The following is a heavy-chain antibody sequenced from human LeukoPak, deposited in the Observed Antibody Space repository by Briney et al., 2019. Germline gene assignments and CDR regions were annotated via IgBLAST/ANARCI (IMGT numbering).Heavy chain of an antibody. V-gene: IGHV3-48*03. CDR2: ISSSGSTI. CDR3: ARAPKDIVVVVAAPSFDY. D-gene: IGHD2-15*01. CDR1: GFTFSSYE. J-gene: IGHJ4*02. Sequence: GGSLGLSCAASGFTFSSYEMNWVRQAPGKGLEWVSYISSSGSTIYYADSVKGRFTISRDNAKNSLYLQMNSLRAEDTAVYYCARAPKDIVVVVAAPSFDYWGQGTLVTVSS.